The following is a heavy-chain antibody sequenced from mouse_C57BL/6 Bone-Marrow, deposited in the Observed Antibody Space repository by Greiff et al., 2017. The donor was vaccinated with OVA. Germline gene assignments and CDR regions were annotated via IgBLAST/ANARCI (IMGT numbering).Heavy chain of an antibody. CDR1: GYTFTSYW. Sequence: QVQLQQPGAELVKPGASVKMSCKASGYTFTSYWITWVKQRPGQGLEWIGDIYPGSGSTNYNEKFKSKATLTVDTSSSTADMQLSSLTSEDSAVYYCARRGVLRPLFDYWGQGTTLTVSS. D-gene: IGHD1-2*01. V-gene: IGHV1-55*01. J-gene: IGHJ2*01. CDR3: ARRGVLRPLFDY. CDR2: IYPGSGST.